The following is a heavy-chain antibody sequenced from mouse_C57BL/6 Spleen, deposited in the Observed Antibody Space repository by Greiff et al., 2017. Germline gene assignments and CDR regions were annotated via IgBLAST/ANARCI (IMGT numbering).Heavy chain of an antibody. CDR3: AKHRNSYYDYDGGYFDV. Sequence: VQLQESGPGLVAPSQSLSFTCTVSGFSLTSYGVDWVRQPPGKGLEWLGVIWGGGSTNYNSALMSRLSISKDNSKSQVFLKMNSLQTDDTAMYYCAKHRNSYYDYDGGYFDVWGTGTTVTVSS. D-gene: IGHD2-4*01. J-gene: IGHJ1*03. V-gene: IGHV2-9*01. CDR1: GFSLTSYG. CDR2: IWGGGST.